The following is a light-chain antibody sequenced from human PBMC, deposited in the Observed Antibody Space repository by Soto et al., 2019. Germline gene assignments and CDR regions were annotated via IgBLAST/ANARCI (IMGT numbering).Light chain of an antibody. J-gene: IGLJ2*01. V-gene: IGLV2-23*02. CDR2: EAT. CDR1: SSDVGGFNL. CDR3: CSYARSSTVV. Sequence: QSVLTQPASVSGSPGQSITISCTGTSSDVGGFNLVSWYQQHPGKDPKLIIYEATKRPSGVSNRFSGPKSGNTASMTISGLQAEDEADYFCCSYARSSTVVFGGGTKVTVL.